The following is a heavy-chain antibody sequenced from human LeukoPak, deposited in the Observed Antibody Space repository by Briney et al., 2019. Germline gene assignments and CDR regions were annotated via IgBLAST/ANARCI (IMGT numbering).Heavy chain of an antibody. D-gene: IGHD6-19*01. J-gene: IGHJ4*02. CDR1: GFTFTTSS. CDR2: ISSSSIYI. CDR3: ARCSGWYEFDY. Sequence: GGSLRLSCAASGFTFTTSSMNWVRQAPGKGLEWVSSISSSSIYIYYVDSVKGRFTISRDNAKNSLYLEMNSLRVEDTAVYYCARCSGWYEFDYWGQGTLVTVSS. V-gene: IGHV3-21*01.